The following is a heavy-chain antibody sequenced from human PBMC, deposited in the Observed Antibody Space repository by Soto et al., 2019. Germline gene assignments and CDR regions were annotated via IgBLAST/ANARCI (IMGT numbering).Heavy chain of an antibody. CDR1: GYTFTNYY. CDR3: ARSIVVVTALDY. CDR2: INPSGGTT. D-gene: IGHD2-21*02. V-gene: IGHV1-46*01. Sequence: GASVKVSCKASGYTFTNYYIHWVRQAPGQGFEWMGIINPSGGTTTYAQKFQGRVTITRDTSASTAYMELSSLRSEDTAVYYCARSIVVVTALDYWGQGTLVTVSS. J-gene: IGHJ4*02.